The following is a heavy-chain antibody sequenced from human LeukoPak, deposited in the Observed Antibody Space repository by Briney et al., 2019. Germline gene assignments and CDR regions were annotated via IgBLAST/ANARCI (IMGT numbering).Heavy chain of an antibody. J-gene: IGHJ4*02. Sequence: GGSLRLSCAASGFTFSSYTMNWVRQAPGKGLEWVSSISTSSSYIYYADSLKGRFTIPRYNAKNSLYLQMNSLRAEDTAVYYCARATRGGYDGYFDYWGQGTLVTVSS. CDR3: ARATRGGYDGYFDY. D-gene: IGHD5-12*01. V-gene: IGHV3-21*01. CDR1: GFTFSSYT. CDR2: ISTSSSYI.